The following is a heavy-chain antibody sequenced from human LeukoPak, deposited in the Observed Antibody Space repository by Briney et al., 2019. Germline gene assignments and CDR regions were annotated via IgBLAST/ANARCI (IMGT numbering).Heavy chain of an antibody. V-gene: IGHV1-2*02. CDR3: ARDQARTMIIDY. CDR1: AYTFTGYY. Sequence: GASVKVSCKTSAYTFTGYYMHWVRQAPGQGLEWMGWINPNSGGTNCAQKFQGRVTMTRDTSISTAYMELSRLRSDDTAVYYCARDQARTMIIDYWGQGTLVTVSS. CDR2: INPNSGGT. J-gene: IGHJ4*02. D-gene: IGHD3-22*01.